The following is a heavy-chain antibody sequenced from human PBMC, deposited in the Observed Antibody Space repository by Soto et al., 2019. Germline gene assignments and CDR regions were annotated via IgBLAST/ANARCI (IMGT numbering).Heavy chain of an antibody. D-gene: IGHD5-12*01. V-gene: IGHV3-53*01. CDR3: HGYGY. CDR1: GFSVTANY. J-gene: IGHJ4*02. CDR2: IYSGGST. Sequence: EVQVVESGGGLIQPGGSLRLSCEVSGFSVTANYMSWVRQAPEKGLEWVSVIYSGGSTYYVDSVKGRFSISRDISKNTLYLQMNSLRAEDTAVYYCHGYGYWGQGTLVTVFS.